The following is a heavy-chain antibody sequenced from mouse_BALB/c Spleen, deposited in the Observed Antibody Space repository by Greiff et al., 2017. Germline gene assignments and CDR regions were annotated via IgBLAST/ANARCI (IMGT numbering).Heavy chain of an antibody. CDR3: ARDATYYAMDY. Sequence: EVNVVESGGGLVQPGGSRKLSCAASGFTFSSFGMHWVRQAPEKGLEWVAYISSGSSTIYYADTVKGRFTISRDNPKNTLFLQMTSLRSEDTAMYYCARDATYYAMDYWGQGTSVTVSS. J-gene: IGHJ4*01. V-gene: IGHV5-17*02. CDR1: GFTFSSFG. CDR2: ISSGSSTI. D-gene: IGHD1-1*01.